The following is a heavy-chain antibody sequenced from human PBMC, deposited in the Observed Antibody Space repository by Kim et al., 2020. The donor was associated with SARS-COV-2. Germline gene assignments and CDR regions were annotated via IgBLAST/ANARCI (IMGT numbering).Heavy chain of an antibody. J-gene: IGHJ3*02. Sequence: GGSLRLSCAASGFTFSSYAMSWVRQAPGKGLEWVSAISGSGGSTYYADSVKGRFTISRDNSKNTLYLQMNSLRAEDTAVYYCAKENSITIFGVVIETNDAFDIWGQGTMVTVSS. V-gene: IGHV3-23*01. CDR3: AKENSITIFGVVIETNDAFDI. D-gene: IGHD3-3*01. CDR2: ISGSGGST. CDR1: GFTFSSYA.